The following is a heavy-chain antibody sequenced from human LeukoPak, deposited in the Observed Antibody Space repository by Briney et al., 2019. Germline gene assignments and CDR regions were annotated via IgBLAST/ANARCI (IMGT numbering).Heavy chain of an antibody. V-gene: IGHV4-39*01. Sequence: PSETLSLTCTVSGGSISSSSYYWGWIRQPPGKGLEWIGSIYYSGSTYYNPSLKSRVTISVDTSKNQFSLKLSSVTAADTAVYYYARRPYCSSTSCYNRYFDYWGQGTLVTVSS. J-gene: IGHJ4*02. D-gene: IGHD2-2*02. CDR1: GGSISSSSYY. CDR3: ARRPYCSSTSCYNRYFDY. CDR2: IYYSGST.